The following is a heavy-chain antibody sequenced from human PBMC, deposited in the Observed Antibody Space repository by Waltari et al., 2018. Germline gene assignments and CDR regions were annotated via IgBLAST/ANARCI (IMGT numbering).Heavy chain of an antibody. CDR1: GASISSYY. CDR3: AREGYSTGFDY. J-gene: IGHJ4*02. Sequence: QVQLQESGPGLVKPSETLSLTCPVSGASISSYYWSWIRQPPGRGLEWIGCIYYSGSTNYNPSLKSRVTISVDTSKNQFSLKLSSVTAADTAVYYCAREGYSTGFDYWGQGTLVTVSS. CDR2: IYYSGST. V-gene: IGHV4-59*01. D-gene: IGHD4-4*01.